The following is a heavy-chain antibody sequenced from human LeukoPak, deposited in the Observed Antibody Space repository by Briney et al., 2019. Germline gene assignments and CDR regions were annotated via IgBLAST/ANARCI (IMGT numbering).Heavy chain of an antibody. CDR1: GFTFNSYG. CDR2: IRYDGSNK. Sequence: PGGSLRLSCAASGFTFNSYGMHWVRQAPGKGLEWVAFIRYDGSNKYYADSVKGRFTISRDNSKNTLYLQMNSLRAEDTAVYYCAKDRSGSYSQGLDYWGQGTLVTVSS. CDR3: AKDRSGSYSQGLDY. V-gene: IGHV3-30*02. D-gene: IGHD1-26*01. J-gene: IGHJ4*02.